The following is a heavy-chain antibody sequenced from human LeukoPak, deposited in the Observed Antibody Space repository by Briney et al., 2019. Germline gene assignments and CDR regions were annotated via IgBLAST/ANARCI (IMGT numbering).Heavy chain of an antibody. V-gene: IGHV1-46*01. CDR3: ATQPPGASGIYYFYIDV. J-gene: IGHJ6*03. CDR1: GYAFTRHY. D-gene: IGHD1-14*01. CDR2: INPSGSST. Sequence: ASVKVSCKASGYAFTRHYMHWVRQAPGQGLEWMGLINPSGSSTIYAQKFQGRVTMTEDTSTDTAYMELSSLRSEDTAVYYCATQPPGASGIYYFYIDVWGKGTTVTISS.